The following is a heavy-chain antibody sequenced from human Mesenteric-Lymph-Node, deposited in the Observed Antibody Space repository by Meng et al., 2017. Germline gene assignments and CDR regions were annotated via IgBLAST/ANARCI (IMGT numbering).Heavy chain of an antibody. D-gene: IGHD1-26*01. J-gene: IGHJ5*02. V-gene: IGHV3-11*04. CDR2: ISSSGTII. Sequence: LSLTCAVYGGSFSGYYWSWIRQVPGKGLEWVSYISSSGTIIYYADSVKGRFSISRDNDKNSLILQMNGLRVDDTAVYFCARGSGNYAAWFDPWGQGTLVTVSS. CDR1: GGSFSGYY. CDR3: ARGSGNYAAWFDP.